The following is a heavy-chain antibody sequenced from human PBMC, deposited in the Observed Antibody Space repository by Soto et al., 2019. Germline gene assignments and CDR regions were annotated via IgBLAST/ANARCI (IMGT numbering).Heavy chain of an antibody. CDR2: INHSGST. CDR1: GGSFSGYY. Sequence: SETLSLTCAVYGGSFSGYYWSWIRQPPGKGLEWIGEINHSGSTNYNPSLKSRVTISVDTSKNQFSLKLSSVTAADTAVYYCARGKYYSKVYYYYYYMDVWGKGNTVTVSS. J-gene: IGHJ6*03. D-gene: IGHD4-4*01. CDR3: ARGKYYSKVYYYYYYMDV. V-gene: IGHV4-34*01.